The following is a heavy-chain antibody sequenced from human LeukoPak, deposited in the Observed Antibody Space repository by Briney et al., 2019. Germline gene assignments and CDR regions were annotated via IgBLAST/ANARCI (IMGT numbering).Heavy chain of an antibody. V-gene: IGHV1-46*01. CDR2: INPSGGST. Sequence: ASVKVSCKASGYTITSYYMHWVRQAPGQGLEWMGIINPSGGSTSYAQKFQGRVTMTRDTSTSTVYMELSSLRSEDTAVYYCARLLGYSSSWYHDYYYGMDVWGQGTTVTVSS. CDR1: GYTITSYY. D-gene: IGHD6-13*01. CDR3: ARLLGYSSSWYHDYYYGMDV. J-gene: IGHJ6*02.